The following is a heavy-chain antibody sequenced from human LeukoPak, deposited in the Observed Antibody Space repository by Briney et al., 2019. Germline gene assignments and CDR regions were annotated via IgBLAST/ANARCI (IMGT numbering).Heavy chain of an antibody. J-gene: IGHJ4*02. CDR3: ASDYYGSGSYDY. D-gene: IGHD3-10*01. V-gene: IGHV4-61*02. Sequence: SETLSLTCTVSGASISSGSYYWSWIRQPAGKGLEWIGRMYTSGSTNYNPSLKSRVAMSVDTSKNQFSLKLSSVTAADTAVYYCASDYYGSGSYDYWGQGTLVTVSS. CDR1: GASISSGSYY. CDR2: MYTSGST.